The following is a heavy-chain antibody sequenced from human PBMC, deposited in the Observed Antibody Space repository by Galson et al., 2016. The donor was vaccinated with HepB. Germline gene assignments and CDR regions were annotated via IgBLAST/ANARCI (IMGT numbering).Heavy chain of an antibody. J-gene: IGHJ4*02. CDR2: ISSSSSYI. D-gene: IGHD4-17*01. CDR3: ARSNDYGDYYFDY. V-gene: IGHV3-21*01. Sequence: SLRLSCAASGFTFSSYSMNWVRQAPGKGLEWVSSISSSSSYIYYADSVKGRFTISRDNAKNSLYLQMNSLSAEDTAVYYCARSNDYGDYYFDYWGQGTLVTVSS. CDR1: GFTFSSYS.